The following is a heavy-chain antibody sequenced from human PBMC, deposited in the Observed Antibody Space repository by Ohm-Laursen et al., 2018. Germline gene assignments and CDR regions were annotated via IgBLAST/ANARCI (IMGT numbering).Heavy chain of an antibody. V-gene: IGHV3-23*01. Sequence: GSLRLSCAASGFTFSSYDMSWVRQAPGKGLEWVSFISVSGGTTYYRDSVKGRFTISRDNSKNSLYLQMNTLRVDDTAVYYCATFYNHAGSGWGRPCDHWGQGTLVTVSA. CDR3: ATFYNHAGSGWGRPCDH. D-gene: IGHD3-22*01. J-gene: IGHJ4*02. CDR2: ISVSGGTT. CDR1: GFTFSSYD.